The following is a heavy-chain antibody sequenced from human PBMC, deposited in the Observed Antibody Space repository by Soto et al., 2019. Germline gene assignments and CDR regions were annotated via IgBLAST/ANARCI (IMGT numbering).Heavy chain of an antibody. CDR1: GFTFSSYD. V-gene: IGHV3-13*01. J-gene: IGHJ5*02. Sequence: GGSLKLSCAAFGFTFSSYDMHWVRQATGKGLEWVSAIGTAGDTYYPGSVKGRFTISRENAKNSLYLQMNSLRAGDTAVYYCARWSGSSWFDPWGQGTLVTVSS. CDR3: ARWSGSSWFDP. CDR2: IGTAGDT. D-gene: IGHD3-10*01.